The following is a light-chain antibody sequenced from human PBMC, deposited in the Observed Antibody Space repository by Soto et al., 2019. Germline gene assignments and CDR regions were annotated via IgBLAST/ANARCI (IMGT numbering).Light chain of an antibody. CDR3: QQYGSSPT. CDR1: KSISSN. J-gene: IGKJ1*01. V-gene: IGKV3-15*01. Sequence: IVMTHSPATLSASPGERVTLSCRTNKSISSNLAWYQQKRGQAPRLLISGVSTRASGVPDRFSGSGSGTDFSLTISRLEPEDFAVYYCQQYGSSPTFGQGTKVDIK. CDR2: GVS.